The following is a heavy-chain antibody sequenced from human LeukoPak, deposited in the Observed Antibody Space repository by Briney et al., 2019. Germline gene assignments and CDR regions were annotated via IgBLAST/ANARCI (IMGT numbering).Heavy chain of an antibody. Sequence: LPGGSLRLSCAASRFTFSSYGMHWVRQAPGKGLEWVAFIRYDGSNKYYADSVKGRFTISRDNSKNTLYLQMNSLRAEDTAVYYCAKDYYGSGSYYSYFDYWGQGTLVTVSS. V-gene: IGHV3-30*02. J-gene: IGHJ4*02. CDR2: IRYDGSNK. CDR1: RFTFSSYG. D-gene: IGHD3-10*01. CDR3: AKDYYGSGSYYSYFDY.